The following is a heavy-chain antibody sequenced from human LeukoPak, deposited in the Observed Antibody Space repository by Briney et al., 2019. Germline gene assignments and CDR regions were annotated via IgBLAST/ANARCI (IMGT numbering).Heavy chain of an antibody. Sequence: GGSLGLSCAASGFTFRDFWMSWMRQAPGKGLEWVANIKYDGDEEYYVDSVKGRFTISRDNAKNSLYLQLNSLRVEDTAVYYCRSGGAAPGAFDNWGQGTLVTVSP. CDR3: RSGGAAPGAFDN. J-gene: IGHJ4*02. CDR2: IKYDGDEE. D-gene: IGHD4/OR15-4a*01. V-gene: IGHV3-7*01. CDR1: GFTFRDFW.